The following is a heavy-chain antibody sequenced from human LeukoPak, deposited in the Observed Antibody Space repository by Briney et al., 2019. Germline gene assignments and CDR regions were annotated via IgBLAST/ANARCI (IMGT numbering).Heavy chain of an antibody. CDR1: GFIFNNFG. CDR2: ISNDGGGT. Sequence: GSLRLSCAAPGFIFNNFGLNLVRQAPGKGLELVPAISNDGGGTTYADFVKGRFTISRDNSKNTLFLQMNSLRAEDTAVYYCARVRMGDDFNPFDYWGQGTLVTVSS. V-gene: IGHV3-23*01. D-gene: IGHD3-16*01. J-gene: IGHJ4*02. CDR3: ARVRMGDDFNPFDY.